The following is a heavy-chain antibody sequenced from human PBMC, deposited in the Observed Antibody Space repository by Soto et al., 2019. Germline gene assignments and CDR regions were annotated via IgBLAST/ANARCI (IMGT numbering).Heavy chain of an antibody. CDR3: AGDGRHFDWFHYYYGMDV. Sequence: GGSLRLSCAASGFTFSSYWMSWVRQAPGKGLEWVANIKQDGSEKYYVDSVKGRFTISRDNAKNSLYLQMNSLRAEDTAVYYCAGDGRHFDWFHYYYGMDVWGQGTTVTVSS. D-gene: IGHD3-9*01. V-gene: IGHV3-7*01. J-gene: IGHJ6*02. CDR2: IKQDGSEK. CDR1: GFTFSSYW.